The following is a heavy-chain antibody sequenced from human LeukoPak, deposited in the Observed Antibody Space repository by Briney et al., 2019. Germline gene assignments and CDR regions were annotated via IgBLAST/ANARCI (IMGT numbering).Heavy chain of an antibody. V-gene: IGHV3-30*18. CDR1: GFTFSSYA. CDR2: ISSDGSSK. CDR3: AKNAHLDY. J-gene: IGHJ4*02. Sequence: GGSLRLSCAASGFTFSSYAMSWVRQAPGKGLEWVAVISSDGSSKYYADSVKGRFTISRDNSKNTLYLQMTSLRPEDTAVYYCAKNAHLDYWGQGTLVTVSS.